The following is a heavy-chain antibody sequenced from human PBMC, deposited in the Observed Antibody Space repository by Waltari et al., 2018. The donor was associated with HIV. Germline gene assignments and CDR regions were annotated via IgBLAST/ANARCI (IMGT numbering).Heavy chain of an antibody. V-gene: IGHV4-59*01. CDR2: IYYSGST. D-gene: IGHD3-3*01. J-gene: IGHJ6*02. CDR1: GGSLSRYY. Sequence: QVQLQESGPGLVKPSETLSLTCTVSGGSLSRYYWSWIRQPPGKGLEWIGYIYYSGSTDYNPSLKSRVTISVDTSKNQFSLKLSSVTAADTAVYYCARDRDFWSGHYYYYGMDVWGQGTTVTVSS. CDR3: ARDRDFWSGHYYYYGMDV.